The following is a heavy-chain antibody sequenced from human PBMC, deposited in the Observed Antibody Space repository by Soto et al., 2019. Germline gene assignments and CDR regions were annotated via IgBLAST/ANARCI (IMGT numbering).Heavy chain of an antibody. CDR3: ARGYSYYGMDV. Sequence: GGSLRLSCAASGFTFSSYAMHWVRQAPGKGLEWVAVISYDGSNKYYADSVKGRFTISRDNSKNTLYLQMNSLRAEDTAVYYSARGYSYYGMDVWGQGTTVTVSS. CDR1: GFTFSSYA. D-gene: IGHD1-20*01. V-gene: IGHV3-30-3*01. J-gene: IGHJ6*02. CDR2: ISYDGSNK.